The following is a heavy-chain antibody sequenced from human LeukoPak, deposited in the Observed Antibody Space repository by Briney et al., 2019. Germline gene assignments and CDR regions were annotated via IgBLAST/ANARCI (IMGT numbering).Heavy chain of an antibody. D-gene: IGHD1-26*01. CDR1: GFTFDDYA. V-gene: IGHV3-9*01. CDR3: AKGVGVASLIVDALNV. J-gene: IGHJ3*01. CDR2: ISWNSGSI. Sequence: QPGGSLRLSCAASGFTFDDYAMHWVRQAPGKGLEWVSGISWNSGSIHYADSVKGRFTISRDSAKNSLYLQMNSLRAEDTALYYCAKGVGVASLIVDALNVWGQGTMVTVSS.